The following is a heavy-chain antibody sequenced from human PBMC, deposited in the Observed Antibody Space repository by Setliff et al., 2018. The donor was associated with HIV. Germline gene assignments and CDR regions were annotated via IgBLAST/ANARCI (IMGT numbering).Heavy chain of an antibody. D-gene: IGHD5-18*01. CDR3: ARALIRIQRYYYYYYMDV. CDR2: INHSGST. J-gene: IGHJ6*03. Sequence: PSETLSLTCAVYGGSFSGYYWSWIRQPPGKGLEWIGEINHSGSTNYNPSLKSRVTISVDTSKNQFSLKLSSVTAADTAVYYCARALIRIQRYYYYYYMDVWGKGTTVTVSS. CDR1: GGSFSGYY. V-gene: IGHV4-34*01.